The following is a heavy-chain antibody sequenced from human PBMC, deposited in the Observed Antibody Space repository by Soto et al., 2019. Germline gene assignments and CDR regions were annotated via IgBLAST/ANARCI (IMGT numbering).Heavy chain of an antibody. Sequence: SETLSLTCTVSGGSISSSYYYWTWVRQPPGKGLEWIGSMYHRGTTFYNPSLKSRVTISVDRSRNVFSVTLRSVTAADTSVYYCARLNWNDLYFDHWGQGALVTVSS. V-gene: IGHV4-39*01. J-gene: IGHJ4*02. D-gene: IGHD1-1*01. CDR2: MYHRGTT. CDR3: ARLNWNDLYFDH. CDR1: GGSISSSYYY.